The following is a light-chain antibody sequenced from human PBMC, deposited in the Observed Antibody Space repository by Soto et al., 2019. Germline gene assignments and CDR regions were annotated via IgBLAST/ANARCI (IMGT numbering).Light chain of an antibody. CDR1: QGIRID. CDR3: LQHNSFPRT. Sequence: DIPMTQSPSSLSASVGDRVTITCRASQGIRIDLGWFQQRPGKAPKRLIYGASSLQSGVPSRFSGSGSGTEFTLTISTLQPEDFATYYCLQHNSFPRTFGQGTKVEIK. CDR2: GAS. J-gene: IGKJ1*01. V-gene: IGKV1-17*01.